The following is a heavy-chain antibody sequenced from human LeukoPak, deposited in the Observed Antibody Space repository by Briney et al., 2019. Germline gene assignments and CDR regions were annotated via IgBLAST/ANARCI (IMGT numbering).Heavy chain of an antibody. CDR3: ARDRGYVPDY. V-gene: IGHV3-74*01. CDR1: GFTFNTYW. CDR2: ITSDGSST. D-gene: IGHD3-22*01. Sequence: PGRSLRLSCAASGFTFNTYWLHWVRQAPGKGLVWVSLITSDGSSTSYTDSVKGRFTISRDNAKNTLYLQMNSLTAEDTAVYYCARDRGYVPDYWGQGTLVTVSS. J-gene: IGHJ4*02.